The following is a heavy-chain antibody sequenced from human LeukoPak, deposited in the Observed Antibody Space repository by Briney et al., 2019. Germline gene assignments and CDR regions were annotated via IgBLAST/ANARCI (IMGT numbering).Heavy chain of an antibody. CDR2: IKQDGSGK. CDR3: ARHIPRGNNYFDC. CDR1: GFTFSSYW. J-gene: IGHJ4*02. V-gene: IGHV3-7*01. Sequence: GGSLRLSCAASGFTFSSYWMSWVRQAPGKGLEWVANIKQDGSGKYYVDSVKGRFTISGDNAKKTLSLQMNSLRAEDTAVYYCARHIPRGNNYFDCWGQGTLVTVSS. D-gene: IGHD1/OR15-1a*01.